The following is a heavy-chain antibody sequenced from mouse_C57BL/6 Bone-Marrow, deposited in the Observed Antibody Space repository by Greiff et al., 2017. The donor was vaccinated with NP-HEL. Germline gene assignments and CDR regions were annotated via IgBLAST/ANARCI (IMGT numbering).Heavy chain of an antibody. J-gene: IGHJ3*01. D-gene: IGHD2-3*01. CDR1: GFTFTDYY. V-gene: IGHV7-3*01. CDR3: ASAHGYYVAY. Sequence: EVHLVESGGGLVQPGGSLSLSCAASGFTFTDYYMSWVRQPPGKALEWLGFIRNKANGYTTEYSASVKGRFTISRDNSQSILYLQMNALRAEDSATDYCASAHGYYVAYWGQGTLVTVSA. CDR2: IRNKANGYTT.